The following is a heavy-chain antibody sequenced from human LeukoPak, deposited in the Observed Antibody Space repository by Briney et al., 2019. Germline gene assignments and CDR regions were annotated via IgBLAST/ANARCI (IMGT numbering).Heavy chain of an antibody. V-gene: IGHV3-73*01. CDR1: GFNLSTYW. J-gene: IGHJ4*02. CDR2: IRSKANSYAT. CDR3: TTLDFDF. Sequence: GGSLRLSCAASGFNLSTYWMSWVRQASGKGLEWVGRIRSKANSYATAYAASVKGRFIISRDDSKNTAYLQMNSLKTEDTALYYCTTLDFDFWGQGTLVTVSS.